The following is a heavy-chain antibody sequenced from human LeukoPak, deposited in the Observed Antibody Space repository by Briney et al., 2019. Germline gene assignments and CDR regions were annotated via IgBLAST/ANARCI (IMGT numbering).Heavy chain of an antibody. D-gene: IGHD3-10*02. J-gene: IGHJ6*04. CDR1: GFTFTDTY. Sequence: GSLRLSCAVSGFTFTDTYMTWIRQAPGKGLESLSYISPSGTDISYADSVKGRFTISRDNAKNSLYLQMNSLRAEDTAVYYCAELGITMIGGVWGKGTTVTISP. CDR3: AELGITMIGGV. V-gene: IGHV3-11*04. CDR2: ISPSGTDI.